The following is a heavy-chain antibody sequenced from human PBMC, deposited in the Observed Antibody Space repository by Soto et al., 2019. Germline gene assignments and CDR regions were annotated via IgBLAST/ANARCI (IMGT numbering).Heavy chain of an antibody. CDR3: AKDPYCISTSCYAGNFVY. Sequence: GGSVRLSCAASGLTFIMYAMNWFRQAPGKGLEWVSYISGSGSTTLYGDSVKGRFTISRDNSKNTVYLQMNTLRAEDTALYYCAKDPYCISTSCYAGNFVYWGQGTLVTVSS. V-gene: IGHV3-23*01. CDR1: GLTFIMYA. D-gene: IGHD2-2*01. J-gene: IGHJ4*02. CDR2: ISGSGSTT.